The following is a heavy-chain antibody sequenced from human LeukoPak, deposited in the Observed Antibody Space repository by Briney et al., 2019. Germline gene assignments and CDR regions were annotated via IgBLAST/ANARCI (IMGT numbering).Heavy chain of an antibody. CDR3: ARHAWGASGRDGYNRHFDY. CDR2: IYPGDSDT. Sequence: EESLKISCKGSGYSFTSYWIGWVRQMPGKGLEWMGIIYPGDSDTRYSPSFQGQVTISADKSISTAYLQWSSLKASDTAMYYCARHAWGASGRDGYNRHFDYWGQGTLVTVSS. CDR1: GYSFTSYW. V-gene: IGHV5-51*01. J-gene: IGHJ4*02. D-gene: IGHD5-24*01.